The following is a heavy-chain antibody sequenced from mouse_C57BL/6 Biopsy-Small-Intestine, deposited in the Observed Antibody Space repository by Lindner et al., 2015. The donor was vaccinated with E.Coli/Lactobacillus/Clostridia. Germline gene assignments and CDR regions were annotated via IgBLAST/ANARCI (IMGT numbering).Heavy chain of an antibody. J-gene: IGHJ1*03. Sequence: VQLQESGPGLAKPSQTLSLTCSVTGYSITSDYWNWIQKFPGNKLEYMGYISYSGSTYYNPSLKSRISITRDTSKNQYYLRLNSVTTEDTATYYCARYRYYGSSYHWYFDVWGTGTTVTVSS. CDR2: ISYSGST. CDR3: ARYRYYGSSYHWYFDV. D-gene: IGHD1-1*01. V-gene: IGHV3-8*01. CDR1: GYSITSDY.